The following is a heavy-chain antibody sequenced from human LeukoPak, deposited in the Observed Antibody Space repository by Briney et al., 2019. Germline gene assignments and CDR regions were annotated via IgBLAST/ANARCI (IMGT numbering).Heavy chain of an antibody. Sequence: GGSLRLSCAASGFTFSSYSMNWVRQAPGKGLEWVSSISSSSSYIYYADSVKGRFTISRDNAKNSLYLQMNSLRAEDTAVYYCANQKFSGTYLPDYWGQGIMVTVSS. J-gene: IGHJ4*02. CDR2: ISSSSSYI. D-gene: IGHD3-10*01. CDR3: ANQKFSGTYLPDY. CDR1: GFTFSSYS. V-gene: IGHV3-21*01.